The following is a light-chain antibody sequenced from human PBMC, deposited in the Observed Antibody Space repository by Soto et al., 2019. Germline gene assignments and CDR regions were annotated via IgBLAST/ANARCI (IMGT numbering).Light chain of an antibody. Sequence: DIQMTQSPSTLSASVGGRVTITCRASQSVGTWVAWYQQKPGKAPKLLIYGASNLESGVPSRFSGSGSGTEFSLPFATLHPGDFATYFCQLYNRNTWSFGPGTKVDI. CDR3: QLYNRNTWS. V-gene: IGKV1-5*01. CDR2: GAS. J-gene: IGKJ1*01. CDR1: QSVGTW.